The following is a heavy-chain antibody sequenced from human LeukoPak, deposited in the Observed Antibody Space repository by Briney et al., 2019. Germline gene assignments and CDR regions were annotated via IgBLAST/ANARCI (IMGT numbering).Heavy chain of an antibody. CDR2: INHSGST. J-gene: IGHJ6*03. CDR1: GGSFSGYY. V-gene: IGHV4-34*01. CDR3: ARDRRASCSSTSCPPLYYYYMDV. D-gene: IGHD2-2*01. Sequence: SETLSLTCAVYGGSFSGYYWSWIRQPPGKGLEWIGEINHSGSTNYNPSLKSRVTISVDRSKNQFSLKLSSVTAADTAVYYCARDRRASCSSTSCPPLYYYYMDVWGKGTTVTVSS.